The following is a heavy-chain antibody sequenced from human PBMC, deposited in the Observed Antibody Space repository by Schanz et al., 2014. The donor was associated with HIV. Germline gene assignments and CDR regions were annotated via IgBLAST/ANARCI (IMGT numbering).Heavy chain of an antibody. CDR1: GFTFSSYG. Sequence: QVQLVESGGGVVQPGRSLRLSCAASGFTFSSYGMHWVRQAPGKGLEWVAVIWYDGSNTNYGDSVKGRFTISRDNSKNTLYLQMKSLRVEDTAVYYCAKDRNQYDSRYIGKGNYYYYYGMDVWGQGTTVTVSS. CDR3: AKDRNQYDSRYIGKGNYYYYYGMDV. V-gene: IGHV3-33*06. CDR2: IWYDGSNT. D-gene: IGHD3-22*01. J-gene: IGHJ6*02.